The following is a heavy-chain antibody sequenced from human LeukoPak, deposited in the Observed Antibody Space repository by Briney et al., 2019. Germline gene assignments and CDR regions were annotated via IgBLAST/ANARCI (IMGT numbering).Heavy chain of an antibody. Sequence: PGGSLRLSCAASGFTFSSYSMNWVRQAPGKGLEWVSSISSSSSYIYYADSVKGRFTISRDNAKNSLYLQMNSLRAEDTAVYYCARALGSSGWYGTYYFDYWGQGTLVTVSS. V-gene: IGHV3-21*01. J-gene: IGHJ4*02. CDR2: ISSSSSYI. CDR1: GFTFSSYS. D-gene: IGHD6-19*01. CDR3: ARALGSSGWYGTYYFDY.